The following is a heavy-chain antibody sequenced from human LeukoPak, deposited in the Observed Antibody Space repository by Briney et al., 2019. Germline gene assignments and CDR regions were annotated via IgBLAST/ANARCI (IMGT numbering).Heavy chain of an antibody. CDR3: AKRLSFGVAIGDFDY. Sequence: GGSLRLSCAASGFTFSSYAMSWVRQAPGKGLEWVSAISGSGGSTYYADSVKGRFTISRDNSKNTLYLQMDSLRAEDTAIYYCAKRLSFGVAIGDFDYWGQGTLVTVSS. D-gene: IGHD3-3*01. CDR1: GFTFSSYA. CDR2: ISGSGGST. J-gene: IGHJ4*02. V-gene: IGHV3-23*01.